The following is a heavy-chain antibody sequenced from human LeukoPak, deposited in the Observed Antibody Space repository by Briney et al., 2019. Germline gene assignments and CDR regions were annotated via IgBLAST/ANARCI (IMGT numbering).Heavy chain of an antibody. CDR2: INHSGST. D-gene: IGHD2-2*01. J-gene: IGHJ4*02. Sequence: SETLSLTCAVYGGSFSGYYWSWIRQPLGKGLEWIGEINHSGSTNYNPSLKSRVTISVDTSKNQFSLKLSSVTAADTAVYYCARAHPGGPADIVVVPAALNFDYWGQGTLVTVSS. V-gene: IGHV4-34*01. CDR3: ARAHPGGPADIVVVPAALNFDY. CDR1: GGSFSGYY.